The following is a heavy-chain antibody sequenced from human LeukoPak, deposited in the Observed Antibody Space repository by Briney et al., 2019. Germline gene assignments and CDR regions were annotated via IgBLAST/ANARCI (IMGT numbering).Heavy chain of an antibody. CDR2: IIPILGIA. V-gene: IGHV1-69*04. Sequence: SVKVSCKASGGTFSSYAISWVRQAPGQGLEWMGRIIPILGIANYAQKFQGRVTITADKSTSTAYTELSSLRSEDTAVYYCARDSPYDFWSGYPWFDPWGQGTLVTVSS. D-gene: IGHD3-3*01. CDR1: GGTFSSYA. J-gene: IGHJ5*02. CDR3: ARDSPYDFWSGYPWFDP.